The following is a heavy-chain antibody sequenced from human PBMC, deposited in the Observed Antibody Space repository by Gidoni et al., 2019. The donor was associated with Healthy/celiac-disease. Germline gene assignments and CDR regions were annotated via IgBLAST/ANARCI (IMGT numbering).Heavy chain of an antibody. V-gene: IGHV1-46*01. D-gene: IGHD2-2*01. CDR2: INPSGGST. Sequence: QVQLVQSGAEVKKPGASVKVSCKASGYPFPSSYMHLVRHAPGQGLEWMGIINPSGGSTSYAQKFQGRVTMTRDTSTSTVYMELSSLRSEDTAVYYCARVKRRRYCSSTSCYEDYYYYGMDVWGQGTTVTVSS. CDR1: GYPFPSSY. J-gene: IGHJ6*02. CDR3: ARVKRRRYCSSTSCYEDYYYYGMDV.